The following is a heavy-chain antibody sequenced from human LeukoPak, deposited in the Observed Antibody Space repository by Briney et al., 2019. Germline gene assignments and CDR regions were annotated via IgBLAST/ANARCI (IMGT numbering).Heavy chain of an antibody. J-gene: IGHJ4*02. D-gene: IGHD3-10*01. CDR2: ISAYNGNT. Sequence: ASVKVSCKASGYTFTSYGISWVRQAPGQGLEWMGWISAYNGNTNYAQKLQGRVTMTTDTSTSTAYMELRSLRSDDTAVYYCARDSGTGYYGSGSYSYGPIDYWGQGTLVTVSS. V-gene: IGHV1-18*01. CDR3: ARDSGTGYYGSGSYSYGPIDY. CDR1: GYTFTSYG.